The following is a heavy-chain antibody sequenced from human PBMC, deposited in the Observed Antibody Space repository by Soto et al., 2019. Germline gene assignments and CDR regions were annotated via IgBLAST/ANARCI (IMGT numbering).Heavy chain of an antibody. D-gene: IGHD3-16*02. CDR2: IWYDGSNK. Sequence: QVQLVESGGGVVQPGRSLRLSCAASGFTFSSYGMHWVRQAPGKGLEWVAVIWYDGSNKYYADSVKGRFTISRDNSKNTLYLQKTRMRAEDTAVYYCARDKTLTLYDYFWGSYREPMGTFDPWGQGTLVTVSS. V-gene: IGHV3-33*01. CDR3: ARDKTLTLYDYFWGSYREPMGTFDP. CDR1: GFTFSSYG. J-gene: IGHJ5*02.